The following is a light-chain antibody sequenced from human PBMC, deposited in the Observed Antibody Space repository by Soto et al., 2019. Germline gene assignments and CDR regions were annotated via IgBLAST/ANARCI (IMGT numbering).Light chain of an antibody. CDR1: QSVSSY. CDR2: DAS. CDR3: QQRSNWPQLT. J-gene: IGKJ4*01. V-gene: IGKV3-11*01. Sequence: EIVLTQSPATLSLSPGERATLSCRASQSVSSYLAWYQQKPGQAPRLLIYDASNRATGIPARFSGSGSGTAFTLTISSLKPEDFAVYYCQQRSNWPQLTFGGGTKVEIK.